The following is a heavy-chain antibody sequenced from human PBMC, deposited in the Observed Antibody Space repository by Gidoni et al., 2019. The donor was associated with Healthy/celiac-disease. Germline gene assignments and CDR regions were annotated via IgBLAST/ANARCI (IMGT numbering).Heavy chain of an antibody. J-gene: IGHJ5*02. Sequence: QLQLQQSGPGLVKPSETLSLTCTVSGGSISSSSYYWGWIRQPPGKGLEWIGSIYYSGRTYYNPSLKSRVTISVDTSKNQFSLKLSSVTAADTAVYYCARRRGIAAAGSNWFDPWGQGTLVTVSS. V-gene: IGHV4-39*01. CDR1: GGSISSSSYY. CDR2: IYYSGRT. CDR3: ARRRGIAAAGSNWFDP. D-gene: IGHD6-13*01.